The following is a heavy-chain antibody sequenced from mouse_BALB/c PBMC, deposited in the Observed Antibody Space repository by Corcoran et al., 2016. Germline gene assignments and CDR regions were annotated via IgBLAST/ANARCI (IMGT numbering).Heavy chain of an antibody. D-gene: IGHD4-1*02. Sequence: QVQLQQSGAELMKPGASVKISCKATGYTFSSYWIEWVKQRPGHGLEWIGEILPGSCSTNYNEKFKGKATFTADTSSNTAYMQLSSLTSEYSAVYYCARPNWATMDYWGQGTSVTVSS. V-gene: IGHV1-9*01. CDR3: ARPNWATMDY. J-gene: IGHJ4*01. CDR1: GYTFSSYW. CDR2: ILPGSCST.